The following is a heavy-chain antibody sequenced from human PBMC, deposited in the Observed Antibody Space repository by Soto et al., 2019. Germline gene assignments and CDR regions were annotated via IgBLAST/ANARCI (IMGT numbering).Heavy chain of an antibody. V-gene: IGHV1-69*12. J-gene: IGHJ4*02. CDR1: GGTFSTYA. CDR3: ASGIQLWLRRINNGYSG. Sequence: QVQLVQSGAEVKKPESSVKVSCKAPGGTFSTYAISWVRQAPGQGLEWMGGIIPMFGTANYAQRFQDRVTFTADESTNIVYMVLSSLRSKDTAVYFCASGIQLWLRRINNGYSGWGQGTLVTVSS. D-gene: IGHD5-18*01. CDR2: IIPMFGTA.